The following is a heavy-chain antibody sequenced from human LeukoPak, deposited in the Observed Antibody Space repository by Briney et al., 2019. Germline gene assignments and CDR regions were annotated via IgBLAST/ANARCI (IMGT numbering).Heavy chain of an antibody. CDR3: AKDIRSGSYGYYYHMDV. CDR1: GFTFDDYA. Sequence: GRSLRLSCAASGFTFDDYAMHWVRQAPGKGLEWVSGISWSSGGIGYADSVKGRFTISRDNAKNSLYLQMNSLRAEDTASYYCAKDIRSGSYGYYYHMDVWGKGTTVTISS. V-gene: IGHV3-9*01. CDR2: ISWSSGGI. J-gene: IGHJ6*03. D-gene: IGHD1-26*01.